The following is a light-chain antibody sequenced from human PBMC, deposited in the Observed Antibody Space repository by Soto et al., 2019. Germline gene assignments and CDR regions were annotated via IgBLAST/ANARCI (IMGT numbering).Light chain of an antibody. V-gene: IGLV2-14*01. J-gene: IGLJ2*01. Sequence: QSALTQPASVSGSPGQSITISCTGTSSDIGAYNYVSWYQQHPGKAPKLMIYDVTNRPSGISNRFSGSKSGNTASLTISGLQAEDEADYYCTSYPSINTPHVIFGGGTKVTVL. CDR1: SSDIGAYNY. CDR3: TSYPSINTPHVI. CDR2: DVT.